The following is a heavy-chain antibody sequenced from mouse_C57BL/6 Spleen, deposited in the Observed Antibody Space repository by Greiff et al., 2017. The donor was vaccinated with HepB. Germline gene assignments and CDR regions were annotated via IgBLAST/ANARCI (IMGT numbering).Heavy chain of an antibody. CDR3: ARDSSGYMDY. CDR1: GYSITSGYY. J-gene: IGHJ4*01. V-gene: IGHV3-6*01. D-gene: IGHD3-2*02. CDR2: ISYDGSN. Sequence: ESGPGLVKPSQSLSLTCSVTGYSITSGYYWNWIRQFPGNKLEWMGYISYDGSNNYNPSLKNRISITRDTSKNQFFLKLNSVTTEDTATYYCARDSSGYMDYWGQGTSVTVSS.